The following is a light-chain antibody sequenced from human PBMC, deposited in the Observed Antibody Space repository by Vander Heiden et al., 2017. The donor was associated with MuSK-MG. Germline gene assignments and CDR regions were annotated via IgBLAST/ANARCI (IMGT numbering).Light chain of an antibody. Sequence: DIQMTQSPSSLSASVGDRVTVTCRASQGISNSVAWYQQKPGRVPKLLIYAASTLQSPVPSRFSGTASGTDFTLTMSSLQPEDVATYYCQKYKSAASTFGPGTKVEIK. CDR2: AAS. J-gene: IGKJ1*01. CDR3: QKYKSAAST. CDR1: QGISNS. V-gene: IGKV1-27*01.